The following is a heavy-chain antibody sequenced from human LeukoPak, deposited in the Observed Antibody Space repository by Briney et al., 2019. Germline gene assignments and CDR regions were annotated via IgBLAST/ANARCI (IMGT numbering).Heavy chain of an antibody. V-gene: IGHV1-69*13. CDR1: GGTFSSYA. CDR2: IIPIFGTA. J-gene: IGHJ4*02. D-gene: IGHD5-24*01. Sequence: SVKVSCKASGGTFSSYAIGWVRQAPGQGLEWMGGIIPIFGTANYAQKFQGRVTITADESTSTAYMELSSLRSEDTAVYYCARDPPDGYNYAGDYWGQGTLVTVSS. CDR3: ARDPPDGYNYAGDY.